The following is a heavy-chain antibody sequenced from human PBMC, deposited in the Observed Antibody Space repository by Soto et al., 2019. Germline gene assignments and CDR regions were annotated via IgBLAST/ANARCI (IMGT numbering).Heavy chain of an antibody. J-gene: IGHJ5*02. Sequence: GGSLRLSCAASGFTFSSYGMHWVRQAPGKGLEWVAVISYDGGNKYYADSVKGRFTISRDNSKNTLYLQMNSLRAEDTALFYCAKDVNYYDSSGYYPPISWGQGTLVTV. D-gene: IGHD3-22*01. CDR3: AKDVNYYDSSGYYPPIS. CDR1: GFTFSSYG. V-gene: IGHV3-30*18. CDR2: ISYDGGNK.